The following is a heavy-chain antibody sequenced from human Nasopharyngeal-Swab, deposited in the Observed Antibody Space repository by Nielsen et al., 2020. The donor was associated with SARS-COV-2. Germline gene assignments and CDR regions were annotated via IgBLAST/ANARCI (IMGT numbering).Heavy chain of an antibody. V-gene: IGHV3-23*01. CDR2: LCGRGCST. Sequence: GESLKISFSASGFPFRTYAISLVRQAPGKGLEWVSPLCGRGCSTYYADSVKGRFTISRDNSKNTLYPQMNRQRAEDTAVYYCAKDRGRIFGVVITTNWFEPWGKGTLVTVSS. D-gene: IGHD3-3*01. CDR1: GFPFRTYA. J-gene: IGHJ5*02. CDR3: AKDRGRIFGVVITTNWFEP.